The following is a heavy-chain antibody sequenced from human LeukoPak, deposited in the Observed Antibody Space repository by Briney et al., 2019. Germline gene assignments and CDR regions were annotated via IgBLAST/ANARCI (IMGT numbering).Heavy chain of an antibody. J-gene: IGHJ3*02. CDR3: ARDRGGLRYFDWTPDAFDI. CDR1: GYTFTSYY. CDR2: INPSGGTT. D-gene: IGHD3-9*01. Sequence: GASVKASCKTSGYTFTSYYMHWVRQAPGQGLEWMGIINPSGGTTDYAQTFQGRVTMTRDTSTSTVYMEVSSLRSEDTAVYYCARDRGGLRYFDWTPDAFDIWGQGTMVTVSS. V-gene: IGHV1-46*01.